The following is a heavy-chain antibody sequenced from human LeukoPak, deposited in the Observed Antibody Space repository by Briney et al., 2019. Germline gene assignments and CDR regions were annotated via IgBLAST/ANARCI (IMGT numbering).Heavy chain of an antibody. CDR1: GYSISSGYY. J-gene: IGHJ4*02. CDR2: IYHSGST. V-gene: IGHV4-38-2*02. D-gene: IGHD1/OR15-1a*01. CDR3: VRDRHWTNDWVFDY. Sequence: SETLSLTCTVSGYSISSGYYWGWIRQPPGKGLEWIGSIYHSGSTYYNPSLKSRVTISVDTSKNQFSLKLSSVTAADTAVYYCVRDRHWTNDWVFDYWGQGTLVTVSS.